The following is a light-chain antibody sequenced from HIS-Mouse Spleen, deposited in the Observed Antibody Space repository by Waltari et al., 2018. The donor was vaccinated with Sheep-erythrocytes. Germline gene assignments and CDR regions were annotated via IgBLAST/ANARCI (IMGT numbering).Light chain of an antibody. J-gene: IGLJ1*01. Sequence: QSALTQPRSVSGSPGQSVTISCTGTSSVVGGYNYVSWYQQHPGKAPKLMIDDVSKRPSGVPDRFSGSKSGNTASLTISGLQAEDEADYYCCSYAGSYNHVFATGTKLTVL. CDR3: CSYAGSYNHV. CDR1: SSVVGGYNY. CDR2: DVS. V-gene: IGLV2-11*01.